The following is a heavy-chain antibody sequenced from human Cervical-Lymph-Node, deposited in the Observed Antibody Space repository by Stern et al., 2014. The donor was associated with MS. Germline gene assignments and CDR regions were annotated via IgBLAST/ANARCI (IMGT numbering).Heavy chain of an antibody. CDR2: INPKSGGA. CDR3: ARSVVTTGLFDS. J-gene: IGHJ4*02. CDR1: GYIFSDYY. Sequence: QVQLVQSGAEVRKAGASVKVSCKASGYIFSDYYIHWVRQAPGQGLDWMGWINPKSGGANSAQKFQGRVTMTRDTSITTVYLELNSLRSDDTAVYYCARSVVTTGLFDSWGQGTLVTVSS. V-gene: IGHV1-2*02. D-gene: IGHD4-23*01.